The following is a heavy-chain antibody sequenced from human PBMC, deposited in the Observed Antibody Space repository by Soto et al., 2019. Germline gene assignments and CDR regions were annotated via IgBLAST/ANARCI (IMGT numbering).Heavy chain of an antibody. CDR3: AADQSAYSSGWYYAVDY. D-gene: IGHD6-19*01. J-gene: IGHJ4*02. V-gene: IGHV1-58*01. CDR2: IVVGSGNT. CDR1: GFTFTSSA. Sequence: ASVKVSCKASGFTFTSSAVQWVRQARGQRLEWIGWIVVGSGNTNYAQKFQERVTITRDMSTSTAYMELSGLRSEDTAVYYCAADQSAYSSGWYYAVDYWGQGTLVTVSS.